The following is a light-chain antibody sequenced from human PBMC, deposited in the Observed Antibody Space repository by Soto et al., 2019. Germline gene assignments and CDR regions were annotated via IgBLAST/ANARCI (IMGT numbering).Light chain of an antibody. J-gene: IGLJ1*01. CDR1: SSDVGSYNF. CDR3: SSYTTSSNYV. Sequence: QFVLTQPASVSGSPGQSITISCTGTSSDVGSYNFVSWYQXXXXXXXKLMIYEVSNRPSGVSNRFSGSKSGNTASLTISGLQAEDEADYYCSSYTTSSNYVFGSGTKVTVL. V-gene: IGLV2-14*01. CDR2: EVS.